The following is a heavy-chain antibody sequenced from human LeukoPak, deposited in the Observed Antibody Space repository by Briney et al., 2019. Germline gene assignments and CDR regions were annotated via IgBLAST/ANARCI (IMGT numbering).Heavy chain of an antibody. CDR1: GGSFSGYY. J-gene: IGHJ3*02. Sequence: SETLSLTCAVYGGSFSGYYWSWIRQPPGKGLEWIGEINHSGSTNYNPSLKSRVTISVDTSKNQFSLKLSSVTAADTAVHYCARERQYYYGSGSYRRNSKSDAFDIWGQGTMVTVSS. CDR3: ARERQYYYGSGSYRRNSKSDAFDI. D-gene: IGHD3-10*01. CDR2: INHSGST. V-gene: IGHV4-34*01.